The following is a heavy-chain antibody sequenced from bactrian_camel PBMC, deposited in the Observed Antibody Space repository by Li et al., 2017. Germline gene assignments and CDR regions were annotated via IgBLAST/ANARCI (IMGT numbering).Heavy chain of an antibody. V-gene: IGHV3S26*01. CDR1: GYRYDTYC. J-gene: IGHJ4*01. D-gene: IGHD7*01. Sequence: HVQLVESGGGSVQAGGSLRLSCAAPGYRYDTYCMGWFRQAPGKAREGIAVIDSDGDTAYAESMKDRFTISVDNAKNTLYLQMNSLKPEDTATYYCAAQYPGGGCGMTTTLRYWGQGTQVTVS. CDR2: IDSDGDT. CDR3: AAQYPGGGCGMTTTLRY.